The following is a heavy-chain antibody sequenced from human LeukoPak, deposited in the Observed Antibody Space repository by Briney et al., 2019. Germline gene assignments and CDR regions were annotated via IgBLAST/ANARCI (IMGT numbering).Heavy chain of an antibody. D-gene: IGHD6-13*01. CDR2: ITGSSRTI. J-gene: IGHJ4*02. CDR3: AKDRSSSWSLDY. V-gene: IGHV3-48*01. Sequence: GGSLRLSCAASGFTFSTYSMNWVRQAPGKGLEWVSYITGSSRTIYYADSVKGRFTISRDNAKNSLYLQMNSLRAEDTAVYYCAKDRSSSWSLDYWGQGTLVTVSS. CDR1: GFTFSTYS.